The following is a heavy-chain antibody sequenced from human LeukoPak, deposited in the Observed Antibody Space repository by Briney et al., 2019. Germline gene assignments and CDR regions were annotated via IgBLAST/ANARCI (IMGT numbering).Heavy chain of an antibody. D-gene: IGHD2-15*01. J-gene: IGHJ4*02. Sequence: ASVKVSCKASGYTFTSYDINWVRQATGQGLEWMGWMNPNSGNTGYALKFQGRVTMTRDMSTSTVYMELSSLRSEDTAVYYCARAPTRGYCSGGSCYNFDYWGQGTLVTVSS. V-gene: IGHV1-8*01. CDR1: GYTFTSYD. CDR3: ARAPTRGYCSGGSCYNFDY. CDR2: MNPNSGNT.